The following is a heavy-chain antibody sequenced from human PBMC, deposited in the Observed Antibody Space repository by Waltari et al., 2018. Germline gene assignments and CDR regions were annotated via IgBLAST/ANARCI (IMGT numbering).Heavy chain of an antibody. CDR1: GGSFSGYY. J-gene: IGHJ5*02. CDR3: ARGRRYYYDSSGYFP. D-gene: IGHD3-22*01. V-gene: IGHV4-34*01. CDR2: INHSGST. Sequence: QVQLQQWGAGLLKPSETLSLTCAVYGGSFSGYYWSWIRQPPGKGLEWIGEINHSGSTNYNPSLKSRVTISVDTSKNQFSLKLSSVTAADTAEYYCARGRRYYYDSSGYFPWGQGTLVTVSS.